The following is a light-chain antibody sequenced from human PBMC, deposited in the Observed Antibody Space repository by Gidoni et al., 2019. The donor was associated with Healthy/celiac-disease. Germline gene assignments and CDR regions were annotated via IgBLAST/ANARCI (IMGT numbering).Light chain of an antibody. CDR3: QQRSNRDFFT. Sequence: EIVLTQSPATLSLSPGERATLSCRASQSVSSYLAWYQQKPGQAPRLLIYDASNRATGIPARFSGSGSGTDFTLTISSLEPEDFAVYYCQQRSNRDFFTFGPGTKVDIK. CDR1: QSVSSY. J-gene: IGKJ3*01. CDR2: DAS. V-gene: IGKV3-11*01.